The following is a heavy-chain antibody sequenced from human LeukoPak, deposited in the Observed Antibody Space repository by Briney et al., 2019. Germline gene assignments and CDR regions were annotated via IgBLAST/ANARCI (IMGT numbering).Heavy chain of an antibody. CDR2: ISAYNGNT. CDR1: GYTFTSYG. D-gene: IGHD1-26*01. J-gene: IGHJ6*03. Sequence: ASVKVSCKASGYTFTSYGISWVRQAPGQGLEWMGWISAYNGNTNYAQKLQGRVTMTTDTSTSTAYMELRSLRSDDTAVYYCARMPSSGSYSYYYYMDVWGEGTTVTVSS. V-gene: IGHV1-18*01. CDR3: ARMPSSGSYSYYYYMDV.